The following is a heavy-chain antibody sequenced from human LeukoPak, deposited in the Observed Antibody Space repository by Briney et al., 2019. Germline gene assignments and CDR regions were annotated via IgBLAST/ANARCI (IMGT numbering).Heavy chain of an antibody. CDR2: IYWNDDK. CDR3: AHSLPHRVVVAATEPNWFDP. Sequence: ESGPTLVKPTQTLTLTCTFSGFSLSTSGVGVGWIRQPPGKALEWLALIYWNDDKRYSPSLKSRLTITKDTSKNQEVLTMTNMDPVDTATYYCAHSLPHRVVVAATEPNWFDPWGQGTLVTVSS. D-gene: IGHD2-15*01. J-gene: IGHJ5*02. CDR1: GFSLSTSGVG. V-gene: IGHV2-5*01.